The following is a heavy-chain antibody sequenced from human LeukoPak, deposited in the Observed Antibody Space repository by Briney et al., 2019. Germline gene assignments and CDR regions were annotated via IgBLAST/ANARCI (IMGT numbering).Heavy chain of an antibody. CDR1: GFNFSNYG. D-gene: IGHD3-10*01. Sequence: GVSLRLSCAASGFNFSNYGMHWVRQAPGTGLEGVADIWYDGNTKYYTNSVKGRFTVSRDNSKTTLYLQMNILRPEDTAIYYCARDSGFGELVTYYFDYWGQGTLVTVSS. V-gene: IGHV3-33*01. J-gene: IGHJ4*02. CDR2: IWYDGNTK. CDR3: ARDSGFGELVTYYFDY.